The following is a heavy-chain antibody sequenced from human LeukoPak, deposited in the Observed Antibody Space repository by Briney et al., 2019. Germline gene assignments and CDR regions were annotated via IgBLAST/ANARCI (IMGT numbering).Heavy chain of an antibody. V-gene: IGHV3-7*01. CDR1: GFTFSSYR. J-gene: IGHJ4*02. CDR3: AREERYYYGSGTYISSFDY. CDR2: IKQDESEK. Sequence: GGSLRPSCAASGFTFSSYRMSWVRQAPGKGLEWVANIKQDESEKYYVDSVKGRFTISRDNAKNSLYLQMNSLRAEDTAVYYCAREERYYYGSGTYISSFDYWGQGTLVTVSS. D-gene: IGHD3-10*01.